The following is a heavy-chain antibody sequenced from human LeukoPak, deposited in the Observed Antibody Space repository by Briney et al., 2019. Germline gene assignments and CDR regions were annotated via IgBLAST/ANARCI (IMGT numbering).Heavy chain of an antibody. CDR2: ISTSGSPI. Sequence: GGSLRLSCAASGFTFSSYEMNWVRQAPGKGLEWVSYISTSGSPIYYGNSVKGRFTISRDNAKNSLYLQMNSLRAEDTALYYCARRGFYDTSGYLFDHWGQGTLVTVSP. CDR1: GFTFSSYE. D-gene: IGHD3-22*01. J-gene: IGHJ4*02. CDR3: ARRGFYDTSGYLFDH. V-gene: IGHV3-48*03.